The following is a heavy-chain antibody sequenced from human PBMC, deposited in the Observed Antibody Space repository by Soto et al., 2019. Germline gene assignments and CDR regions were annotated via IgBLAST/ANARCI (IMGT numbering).Heavy chain of an antibody. J-gene: IGHJ3*02. CDR1: GYTFTSYD. CDR2: MNPNSGST. V-gene: IGHV1-8*01. Sequence: QVQLVQSGAEVKKPGASVKVSCKASGYTFTSYDINWMRQATGQGLEWMGWMNPNSGSTAYAQKFQGRVTMIRNTSISTVYMELSSLRSEDTAVYYCARERGAFDIWGQGTMVTVSS. CDR3: ARERGAFDI.